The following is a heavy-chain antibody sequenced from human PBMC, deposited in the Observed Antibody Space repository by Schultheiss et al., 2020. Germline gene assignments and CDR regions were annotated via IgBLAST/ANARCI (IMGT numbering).Heavy chain of an antibody. V-gene: IGHV3-21*05. J-gene: IGHJ6*02. CDR3: ARDSYGMDV. CDR1: GFTFSSYW. CDR2: ISSSSSYI. Sequence: GGFLRLSCAASGFTFSSYWMHWVRQAPGKGLEWVSYISSSSSYIYYADSVKGRFTISRDNSKNTLSLQMNSLRTEDTAVYYCARDSYGMDVWGQGTTVTVSS.